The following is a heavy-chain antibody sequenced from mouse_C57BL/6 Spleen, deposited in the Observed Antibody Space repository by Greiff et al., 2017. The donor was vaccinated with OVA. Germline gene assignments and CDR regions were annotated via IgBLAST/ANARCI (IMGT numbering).Heavy chain of an antibody. V-gene: IGHV5-17*01. CDR2: ISSGSSTI. D-gene: IGHD2-5*01. CDR3: ASYSNYGYFDV. CDR1: GFTFSDYG. Sequence: EVKLVESGGGLVKPGGSLKLSCAASGFTFSDYGMHWVRQAPEKGLEWVAYISSGSSTIYYADTVKGRFTISRDNAKNTLFLQMTSLRSEDTAMYYCASYSNYGYFDVWGTGTTVTVSS. J-gene: IGHJ1*03.